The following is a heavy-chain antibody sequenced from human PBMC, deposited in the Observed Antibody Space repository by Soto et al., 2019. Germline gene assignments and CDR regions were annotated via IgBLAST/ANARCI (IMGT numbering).Heavy chain of an antibody. CDR2: IYYSGST. CDR1: GGSISSSSYY. CDR3: ARRGGVAASIWCC. J-gene: IGHJ4*02. V-gene: IGHV4-39*01. Sequence: QLQLQESGPGLVKPSETLSLTCTVSGGSISSSSYYWGWIRQPPGKGLEWIGSIYYSGSTYYNPSLKSRVAIAVEPSKNQSSRKLSAVTAAYAAVYYRARRGGVAASIWCCWGQGTLVTVCS. D-gene: IGHD6-13*01.